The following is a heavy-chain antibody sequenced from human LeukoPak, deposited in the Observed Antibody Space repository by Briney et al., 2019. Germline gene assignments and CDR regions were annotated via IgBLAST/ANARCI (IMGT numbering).Heavy chain of an antibody. CDR3: ASRGYSSGGFDY. CDR1: GYTFTNYG. Sequence: ASVKVSCKASGYTFTNYGISWVRQAPGQGLEWMGWMNPNSGNTGYAQKFQGRVTMTRNTSISTAYMELSSLRSEDTAVYYCASRGYSSGGFDYWGQGTLVTVSS. D-gene: IGHD6-19*01. V-gene: IGHV1-8*01. CDR2: MNPNSGNT. J-gene: IGHJ4*02.